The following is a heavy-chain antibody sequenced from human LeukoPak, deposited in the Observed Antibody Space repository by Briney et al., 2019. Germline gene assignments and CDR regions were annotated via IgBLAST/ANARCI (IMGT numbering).Heavy chain of an antibody. CDR3: AKTRPLDSSSWSHGDY. CDR2: ISGSGGST. D-gene: IGHD6-13*01. V-gene: IGHV3-23*01. Sequence: GGSLRLSCAASGFTFSSYAMSWVCQAPGKGLEWVSAISGSGGSTYYADSVKGRFTISRDNSKNTLYLQMNSLRAEDTAVYYCAKTRPLDSSSWSHGDYWGQGTLVTVSS. J-gene: IGHJ4*02. CDR1: GFTFSSYA.